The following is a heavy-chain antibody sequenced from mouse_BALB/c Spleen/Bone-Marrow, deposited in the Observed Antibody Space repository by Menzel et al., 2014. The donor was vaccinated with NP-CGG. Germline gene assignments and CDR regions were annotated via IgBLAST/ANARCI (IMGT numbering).Heavy chain of an antibody. J-gene: IGHJ2*01. Sequence: VQLKESGAELVRSGASVKLSCTASGFNIKDFYIHWVKQRPEQGLEWIGWIDPENGDTEYAPKFQAKATMTADTSSNTSCLQLSSLTSEDTAVYYCNALYYDSDFDYWGQGTTLTVSS. CDR3: NALYYDSDFDY. CDR2: IDPENGDT. D-gene: IGHD2-4*01. CDR1: GFNIKDFY. V-gene: IGHV14-4*02.